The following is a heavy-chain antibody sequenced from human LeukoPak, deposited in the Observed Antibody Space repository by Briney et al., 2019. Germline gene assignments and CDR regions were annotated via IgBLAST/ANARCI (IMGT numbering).Heavy chain of an antibody. CDR1: GGSFSGYY. CDR3: ARGAPYDYVWGSYRPHRNSGSYYYFDY. D-gene: IGHD3-16*02. CDR2: INHSGST. J-gene: IGHJ4*02. Sequence: SETLSLTCAVYGGSFSGYYWSWIRQPPGKGLEWIGEINHSGSTDYNPSLKSRVTISVDTSKNQFSLKLSSMTAADTAMYYCARGAPYDYVWGSYRPHRNSGSYYYFDYWGQGTLVTVSS. V-gene: IGHV4-34*01.